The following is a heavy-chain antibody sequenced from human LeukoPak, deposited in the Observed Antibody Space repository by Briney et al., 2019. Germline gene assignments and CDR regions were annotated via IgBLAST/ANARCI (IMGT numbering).Heavy chain of an antibody. J-gene: IGHJ6*02. V-gene: IGHV3-21*01. Sequence: GGSLRLSCAASGFTFSSYAMTWVRQAPGEGLECVSFISTSGGNTYYADSVKGRFTISRDNAKNSLYLQMNSLRAEDTAVYYCARPSLWFGELDYYYGMDVWGQGTTVTVSS. CDR3: ARPSLWFGELDYYYGMDV. CDR1: GFTFSSYA. CDR2: ISTSGGNT. D-gene: IGHD3-10*01.